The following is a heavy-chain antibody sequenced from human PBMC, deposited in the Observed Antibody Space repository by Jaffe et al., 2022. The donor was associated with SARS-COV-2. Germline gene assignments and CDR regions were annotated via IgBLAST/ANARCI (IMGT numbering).Heavy chain of an antibody. CDR2: IGDSVGNT. Sequence: EVQLLESGGGLVQPGESLRLSCAASGFAFSSFPMSWVRQAPGKRLEWVSTIGDSVGNTHSADSVKGRFTISRDNSKNTLYLQMNSLRAEDTAVYYCATDLGWTVGASVSWGQGTVVTVSS. V-gene: IGHV3-23*01. CDR1: GFAFSSFP. J-gene: IGHJ5*02. CDR3: ATDLGWTVGASVS. D-gene: IGHD1-26*01.